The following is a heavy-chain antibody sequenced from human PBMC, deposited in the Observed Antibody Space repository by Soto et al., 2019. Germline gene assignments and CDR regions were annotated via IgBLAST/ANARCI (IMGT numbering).Heavy chain of an antibody. Sequence: EVQLLESGGGLVQPGGSLRLSCSVSGFTFSNYAMTWVRQAPGKGLEWVSSISGGGGGTHYADSMKGRFTISRDNSKIPLQLEMNRLRADDTAVYYCAKGSQFDILTAYTEFDSCGQGTLVTVSS. D-gene: IGHD3-9*01. CDR3: AKGSQFDILTAYTEFDS. V-gene: IGHV3-23*01. CDR1: GFTFSNYA. CDR2: ISGGGGGT. J-gene: IGHJ4*02.